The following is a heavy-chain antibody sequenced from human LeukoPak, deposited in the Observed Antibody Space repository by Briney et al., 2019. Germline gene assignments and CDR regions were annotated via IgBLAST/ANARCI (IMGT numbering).Heavy chain of an antibody. CDR2: ISSSSSYI. D-gene: IGHD2-2*01. J-gene: IGHJ6*02. CDR1: GFTFSSYS. V-gene: IGHV3-21*01. Sequence: KPGGSLRLSCAASGFTFSSYSMNWVRQAPGKGLEWVSSISSSSSYIYYADSVKGRFTISRDNAKNSLYLQMNSLRAEDTAVYYCARASSTSQTTLYYYYGMDVWGQGTTVTVSS. CDR3: ARASSTSQTTLYYYYGMDV.